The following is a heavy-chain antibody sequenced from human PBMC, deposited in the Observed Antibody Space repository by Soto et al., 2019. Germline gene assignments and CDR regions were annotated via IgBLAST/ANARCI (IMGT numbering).Heavy chain of an antibody. CDR1: GFTFSSYG. D-gene: IGHD1-26*01. CDR2: IWYDGSNK. J-gene: IGHJ5*02. V-gene: IGHV3-33*01. CDR3: ARERVVGATRRNWFDP. Sequence: QVQLVESGGGVVQPGRSLRLSCAASGFTFSSYGMHWVRQAPGKGLEWVAVIWYDGSNKYHADSVKGRFTISRDNSKNTLYLQMNSLRAEDTAVYYCARERVVGATRRNWFDPWGQGTLVTVSS.